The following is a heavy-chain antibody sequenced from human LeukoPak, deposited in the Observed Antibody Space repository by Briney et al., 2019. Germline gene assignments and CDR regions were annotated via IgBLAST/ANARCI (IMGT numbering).Heavy chain of an antibody. CDR2: ISDSGGRT. V-gene: IGHV3-23*01. CDR3: AKEGIAVAVN. D-gene: IGHD6-19*01. J-gene: IGHJ4*02. CDR1: GYTFSSYA. Sequence: GGSLRLSCAASGYTFSSYAMSWVRQAPGKGLEWFSSISDSGGRTYYADSVKGRFTISRDNSKNALYLQMNSLRAEDTAVYYCAKEGIAVAVNWGQGTLVTVSS.